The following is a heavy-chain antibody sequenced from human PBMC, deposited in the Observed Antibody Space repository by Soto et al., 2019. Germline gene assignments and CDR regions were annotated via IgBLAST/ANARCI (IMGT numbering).Heavy chain of an antibody. J-gene: IGHJ4*02. V-gene: IGHV1-46*01. Sequence: PSVKVSCKASGYTFTSYYMHWVRQAPGQGLEWMGIINPSGGSTSYAQKFQGRVTMTRDTSTSTVYMELSSLRSEDTAVYYFARVATVTPYYFDYWGQGTLVTVSS. D-gene: IGHD4-17*01. CDR2: INPSGGST. CDR3: ARVATVTPYYFDY. CDR1: GYTFTSYY.